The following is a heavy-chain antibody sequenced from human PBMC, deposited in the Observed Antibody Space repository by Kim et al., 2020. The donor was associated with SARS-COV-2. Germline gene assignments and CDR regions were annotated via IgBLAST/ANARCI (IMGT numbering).Heavy chain of an antibody. J-gene: IGHJ4*02. D-gene: IGHD3-16*01. Sequence: MKGRFTITRDNSKNTLYLQMNSLRAEDTAVYYCAKQAGSYTYYFDYWGQGTLVTVSS. CDR3: AKQAGSYTYYFDY. V-gene: IGHV3-30*02.